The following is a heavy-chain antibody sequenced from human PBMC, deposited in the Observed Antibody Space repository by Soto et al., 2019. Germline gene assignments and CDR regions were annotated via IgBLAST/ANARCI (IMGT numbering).Heavy chain of an antibody. D-gene: IGHD2-8*01. CDR3: ARSFCRDAVRCNWFDP. J-gene: IGHJ5*02. Sequence: EVQLLESGGGSVQPGGSLRLSCAASGFTFSSYAMHWVRRPPGKGLEWVSSISGSGGTAYYADSVKGRFSISRDSLVNTLYLQMNSLRAEDTAVYYCARSFCRDAVRCNWFDPWGQGTLVTVSS. V-gene: IGHV3-23*01. CDR2: ISGSGGTA. CDR1: GFTFSSYA.